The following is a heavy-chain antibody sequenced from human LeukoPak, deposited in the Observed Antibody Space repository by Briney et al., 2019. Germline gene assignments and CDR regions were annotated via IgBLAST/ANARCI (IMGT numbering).Heavy chain of an antibody. CDR2: IYYSGST. V-gene: IGHV4-59*01. CDR3: ARGGDGAFDI. CDR1: GGSISSYY. Sequence: PSETLSLTCTVSGGSISSYYWSWIRQPPGKGLEWIGHIYYSGSTNYNPSLKSRVTISVDTSKNQFSLKLSPVTAADTAVYYCARGGDGAFDIWGQGTMVTVSS. D-gene: IGHD2-21*02. J-gene: IGHJ3*02.